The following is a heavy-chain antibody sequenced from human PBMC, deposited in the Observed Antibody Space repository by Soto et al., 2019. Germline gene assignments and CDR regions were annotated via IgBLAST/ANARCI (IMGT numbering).Heavy chain of an antibody. Sequence: ASVKVSCKVSGYMFTELSMHWVRQAPGKGLEWMGGFDPEDGKTIYAQKFQGRVTMTEDTSTDTAYMELSSLRSEDTAVYYCATVVTTLSGAFDIWGQGTMVNVSS. CDR3: ATVVTTLSGAFDI. V-gene: IGHV1-24*01. D-gene: IGHD4-17*01. J-gene: IGHJ3*02. CDR2: FDPEDGKT. CDR1: GYMFTELS.